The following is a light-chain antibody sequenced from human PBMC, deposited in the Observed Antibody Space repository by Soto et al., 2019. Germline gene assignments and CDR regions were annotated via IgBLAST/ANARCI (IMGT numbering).Light chain of an antibody. CDR2: DVN. V-gene: IGLV2-11*01. CDR1: TTDVDSSEY. Sequence: RSVSGSRGQSATLSCTGATTDVDSSEYVSWYQQHPGEAPRLLIYDVNQRPAGVPSRFSGSNSSKTAPLTLTGPRNEDEGFYFCSSVAGPSIIFDGGTKLTVL. CDR3: SSVAGPSII. J-gene: IGLJ2*01.